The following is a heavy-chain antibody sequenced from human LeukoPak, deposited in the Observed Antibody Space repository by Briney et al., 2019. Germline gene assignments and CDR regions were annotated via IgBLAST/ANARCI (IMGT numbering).Heavy chain of an antibody. J-gene: IGHJ6*02. D-gene: IGHD3-10*01. Sequence: GGSLRLSCAASGFTFSSHSMNWVRQAPGKGLEWVSSIGSSGSYINYADSVKGRFTISRDNAMKALYLQMNSLRAEDTAVYYCARVSYYGSGSYFVMDVWGQGTTVTVSS. CDR2: IGSSGSYI. CDR1: GFTFSSHS. CDR3: ARVSYYGSGSYFVMDV. V-gene: IGHV3-21*04.